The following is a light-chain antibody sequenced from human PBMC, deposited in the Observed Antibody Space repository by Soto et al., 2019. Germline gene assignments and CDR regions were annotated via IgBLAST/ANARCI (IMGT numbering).Light chain of an antibody. J-gene: IGKJ1*01. V-gene: IGKV3-20*01. CDR3: LQYGSSPRT. CDR2: AAS. CDR1: QSVYSSQ. Sequence: EIELTQSPCTLSLSPGERATLSCRASQSVYSSQLAWYQQKPGQTPRVLIYAASLRPTGVPDRFSGSGSGTDFTLTIDSLEPEDFAVYYCLQYGSSPRTFGQGTKVEIK.